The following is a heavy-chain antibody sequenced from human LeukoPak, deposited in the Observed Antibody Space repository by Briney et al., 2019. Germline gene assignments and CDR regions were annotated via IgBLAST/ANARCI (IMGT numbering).Heavy chain of an antibody. J-gene: IGHJ4*02. CDR1: GYTYTGYY. V-gene: IGHV1-2*02. CDR2: INPNSGGT. D-gene: IGHD3-3*01. CDR3: ARSQRVQYYDFWSGYHLYHYY. Sequence: ASVKVSCEASGYTYTGYYMLWVRQAPGHGLEWMGWINPNSGGTNYAQKFQGRVTMTRDTSISTAYMELSRLRSDDTAVYYCARSQRVQYYDFWSGYHLYHYYWGPVTLVTVSS.